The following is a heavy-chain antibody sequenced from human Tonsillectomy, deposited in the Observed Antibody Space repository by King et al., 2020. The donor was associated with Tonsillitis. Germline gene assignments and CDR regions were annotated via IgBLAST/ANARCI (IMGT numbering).Heavy chain of an antibody. V-gene: IGHV1-69*01. Sequence: QLVQSGAEVKKPGSSVKVSCKASGGTFSSYGISWVRQAPGQGLELMGGIIPIFGTAYYAQKFQGRVTITAVESTSTAYMALSSLRSEDTDVYYCARAGSGLTSGMDVWGQGTTVTVSS. D-gene: IGHD3-10*01. J-gene: IGHJ6*02. CDR1: GGTFSSYG. CDR2: IIPIFGTA. CDR3: ARAGSGLTSGMDV.